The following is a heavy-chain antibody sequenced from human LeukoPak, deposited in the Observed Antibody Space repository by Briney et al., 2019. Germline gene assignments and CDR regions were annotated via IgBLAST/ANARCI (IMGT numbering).Heavy chain of an antibody. CDR2: T. J-gene: IGHJ2*01. V-gene: IGHV1-46*01. Sequence: TSYAQQFQGRVTMTRDTSTSTVYMELSSLRSEDTAVYYCARGPNYDFWSGYYLNWYFDLWGRGTLVTVSS. CDR3: ARGPNYDFWSGYYLNWYFDL. D-gene: IGHD3-3*01.